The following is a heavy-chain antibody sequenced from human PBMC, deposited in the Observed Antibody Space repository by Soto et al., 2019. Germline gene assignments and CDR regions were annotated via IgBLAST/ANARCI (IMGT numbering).Heavy chain of an antibody. CDR1: GFTFSNAW. CDR3: TTSVHPATNYYYGMDV. V-gene: IGHV3-15*01. J-gene: IGHJ6*02. Sequence: EVQLVESGGGLVKPGGSLRLSCAASGFTFSNAWMSWVRQAPGKGLEWVGRIKSKTDGGTTDYAAPVKGRFTISRDDSKNTLYLQMNSLKTEDTAVYYCTTSVHPATNYYYGMDVWGQGTTVTVSS. D-gene: IGHD1-26*01. CDR2: IKSKTDGGTT.